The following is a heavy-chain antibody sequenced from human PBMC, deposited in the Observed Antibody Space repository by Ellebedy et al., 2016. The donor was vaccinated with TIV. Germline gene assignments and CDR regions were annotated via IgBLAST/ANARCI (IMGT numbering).Heavy chain of an antibody. CDR3: AKRFWKGSGLSPWDY. J-gene: IGHJ4*02. CDR1: GFTFSDYY. D-gene: IGHD3-3*01. V-gene: IGHV3-11*01. CDR2: ISGSGSTI. Sequence: GGSLRLSCEASGFTFSDYYMSWIRQAPGKGLEWVSSISSSEWVSYISGSGSTIYYADSMKGRFTISRDNSKNTLYLQMNSLRAEDTAIYYCAKRFWKGSGLSPWDYWGQGTLVTVSS.